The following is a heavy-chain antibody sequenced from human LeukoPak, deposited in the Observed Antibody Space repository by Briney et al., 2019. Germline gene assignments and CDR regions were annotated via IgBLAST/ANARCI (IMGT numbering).Heavy chain of an antibody. CDR3: ARESGGGRPFDY. CDR1: GGSISSYF. Sequence: SETLFLTCTVSGGSISSYFWSWIRQPAGKRLEWIGRIYTSGATDYNPSLKSRVTMSVDTSKSQFSLKLSSVTAADTAVYYCARESGGGRPFDYWGQGTLVTVSS. D-gene: IGHD2-15*01. J-gene: IGHJ4*02. V-gene: IGHV4-4*07. CDR2: IYTSGAT.